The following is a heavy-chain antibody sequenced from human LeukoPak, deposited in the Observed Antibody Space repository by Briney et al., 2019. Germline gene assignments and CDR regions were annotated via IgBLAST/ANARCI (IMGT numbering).Heavy chain of an antibody. CDR1: GFTSSRYW. D-gene: IGHD3-10*01. J-gene: IGHJ4*02. Sequence: SGGSLRLSCAASGFTSSRYWMSWVRQAPGKGLVWVSRINSDGSSTSYADSVKGRFTISRDNAKNTLYLQMNSLRAEDTAVYYCARARRFGELDYWGQGTLVTVSS. CDR2: INSDGSST. V-gene: IGHV3-74*01. CDR3: ARARRFGELDY.